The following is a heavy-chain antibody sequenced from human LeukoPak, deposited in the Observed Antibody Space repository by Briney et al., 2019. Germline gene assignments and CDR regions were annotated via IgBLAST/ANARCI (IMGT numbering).Heavy chain of an antibody. V-gene: IGHV3-7*01. CDR3: ARAPPGIAVAGTLRRRVGDAFDI. CDR1: EFTFSDHW. Sequence: PGGSLRLSCAASEFTFSDHWMTWVRQAPGKGLEWVADIKKDGSEKNQVDSVKGRFTISRDNAKNSLFLQMNSLRAEDTAVYYCARAPPGIAVAGTLRRRVGDAFDIWGQGTMVTVSS. D-gene: IGHD6-19*01. J-gene: IGHJ3*02. CDR2: IKKDGSEK.